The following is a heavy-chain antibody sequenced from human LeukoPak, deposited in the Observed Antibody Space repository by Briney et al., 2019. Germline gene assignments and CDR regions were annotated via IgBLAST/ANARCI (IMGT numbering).Heavy chain of an antibody. CDR1: GFTFSSFG. CDR3: ARDRDFWSGYLDY. Sequence: GRSLRLSCAASGFTFSSFGMHWVRQAPGKGLEWVAMIWSDGGNEYYADSVKGRFTISRDNSKNTLYLQINSLRAEGTAVYYCARDRDFWSGYLDYWGQGTLVTVSS. J-gene: IGHJ4*02. CDR2: IWSDGGNE. V-gene: IGHV3-33*01. D-gene: IGHD3-3*01.